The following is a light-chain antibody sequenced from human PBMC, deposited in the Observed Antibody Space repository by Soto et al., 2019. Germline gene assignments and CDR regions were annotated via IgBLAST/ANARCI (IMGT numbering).Light chain of an antibody. Sequence: DIQMTQSPSSLSASVGDVVTITCRASQFISSYLDWYQQKPGKAPKLLIYAASNLQSGVPSRFSGDESGTAFTLTISSLQPEDFAIYYCQQTYSTPLTFGGGTKVEIK. J-gene: IGKJ4*01. CDR3: QQTYSTPLT. CDR2: AAS. V-gene: IGKV1-39*01. CDR1: QFISSY.